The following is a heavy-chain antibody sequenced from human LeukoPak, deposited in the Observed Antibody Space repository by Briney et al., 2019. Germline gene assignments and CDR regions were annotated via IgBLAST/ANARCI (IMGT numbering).Heavy chain of an antibody. Sequence: PSETLSLTCTVSGGSISNYYWSWIRQPAGKGLEYIGRMYSSGSAKYNPSLESRVTMSVDTSKNQFFLNLNSVTPTDTAVYYCARTDYFGSGSHDYWGQGTLVTVSS. J-gene: IGHJ4*02. CDR1: GGSISNYY. CDR3: ARTDYFGSGSHDY. V-gene: IGHV4-4*07. CDR2: MYSSGSA. D-gene: IGHD3-10*01.